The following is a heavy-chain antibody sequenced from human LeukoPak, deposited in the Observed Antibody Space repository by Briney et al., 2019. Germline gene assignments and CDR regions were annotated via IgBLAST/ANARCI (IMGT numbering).Heavy chain of an antibody. J-gene: IGHJ6*03. V-gene: IGHV1-46*01. Sequence: ASVKVSCKASGYTFSRHYIHWVRQAPGQGLEWMGVINPSGGRTSYPQTLQGRVSMTTDTSTSTVYMELSSLRSEDTATYYCAKSTQERYCSSTSSPTCYYYMDVWGKGTTVTVSS. CDR1: GYTFSRHY. CDR2: INPSGGRT. CDR3: AKSTQERYCSSTSSPTCYYYMDV. D-gene: IGHD2-2*01.